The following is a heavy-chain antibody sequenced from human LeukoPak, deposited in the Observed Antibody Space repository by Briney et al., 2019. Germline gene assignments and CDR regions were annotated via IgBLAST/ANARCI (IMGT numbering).Heavy chain of an antibody. CDR1: GGTFSSYA. J-gene: IGHJ4*02. D-gene: IGHD3-16*01. V-gene: IGHV1-69*05. CDR2: INPIFGTA. Sequence: SVTVSCKASGGTFSSYAISWVRQAPGQGLEWMGGINPIFGTANYAQKFQGRVTITTDESTSTAYMELSSRRSEDTAVYYCALGETLLGGGRGYWGQGTLVSVSS. CDR3: ALGETLLGGGRGY.